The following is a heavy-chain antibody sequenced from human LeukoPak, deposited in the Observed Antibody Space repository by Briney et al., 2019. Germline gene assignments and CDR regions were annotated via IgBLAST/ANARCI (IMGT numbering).Heavy chain of an antibody. V-gene: IGHV3-30*03. CDR1: GFTFSSYG. Sequence: GGSLRLSCAASGFTFSSYGMHWVRQAPGKGLDWVAVISYDGSNKYYADSVKGRFTISRDNSKNTLYLQMNSLRAEDTAVYYCARDKRKGIVGSTKSYFDYWGQGTLVTVSS. CDR3: ARDKRKGIVGSTKSYFDY. J-gene: IGHJ4*02. CDR2: ISYDGSNK. D-gene: IGHD1-26*01.